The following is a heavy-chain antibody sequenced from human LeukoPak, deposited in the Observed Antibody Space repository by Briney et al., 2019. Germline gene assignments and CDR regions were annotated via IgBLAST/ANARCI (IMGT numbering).Heavy chain of an antibody. CDR3: ARQGRHYYGSGSFDY. CDR1: GGSISSSSYY. J-gene: IGHJ4*02. Sequence: SETLSLTCTVSGGSISSSSYYWGWIRQPPGKGLEWIGSIYYSGSTYYSPSLKGRVTISVDTSKNQFSLKLSSVTAADTAVYYCARQGRHYYGSGSFDYWGQGTLVTVSS. V-gene: IGHV4-39*01. D-gene: IGHD3-10*01. CDR2: IYYSGST.